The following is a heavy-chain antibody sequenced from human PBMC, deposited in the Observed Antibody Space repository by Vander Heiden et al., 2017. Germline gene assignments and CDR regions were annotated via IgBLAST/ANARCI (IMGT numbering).Heavy chain of an antibody. CDR3: ARVREDYGDTAIYYYFDY. J-gene: IGHJ4*02. CDR1: GFTISSYA. D-gene: IGHD4-17*01. V-gene: IGHV3-30*01. Sequence: QVQLLESGGAVVQPGRSLRLSSAASGFTISSYAMHWVRQAPGKGLEWGAVISYDGSNNYYADSVKVRFTISRDNSKNTLYLQMNSLRAEDTAVYYCARVREDYGDTAIYYYFDYWGQGTLVTVSS. CDR2: ISYDGSNN.